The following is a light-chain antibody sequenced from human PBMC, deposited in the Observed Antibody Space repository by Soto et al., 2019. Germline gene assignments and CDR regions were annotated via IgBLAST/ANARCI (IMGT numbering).Light chain of an antibody. V-gene: IGKV1-5*03. CDR2: KAS. Sequence: DIQMTQSPSTLSASVGDRVTITCRASQSISSWLAWYQQKPGKAPKLLIYKASSLERGVPSRFSGSGSVTEFTLTISSLQTDDFATYYFQQYNSYSWTFGQGNKVESK. CDR3: QQYNSYSWT. CDR1: QSISSW. J-gene: IGKJ1*01.